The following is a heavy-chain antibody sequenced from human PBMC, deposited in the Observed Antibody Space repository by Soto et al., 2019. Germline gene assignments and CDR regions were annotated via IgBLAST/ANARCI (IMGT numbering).Heavy chain of an antibody. CDR2: IYPGDSDT. CDR1: GYSFTSYW. J-gene: IGHJ5*02. D-gene: IGHD6-19*01. CDR3: ARPFDTSGWYDH. V-gene: IGHV5-51*01. Sequence: ESLTISSTGSGYSFTSYWIALVRQMPGKGLECMGIIYPGDSDTRYSPSFEGQVTISADKSINTAYLQWSSLKASDSAMYYCARPFDTSGWYDHWGQGTLVTVYS.